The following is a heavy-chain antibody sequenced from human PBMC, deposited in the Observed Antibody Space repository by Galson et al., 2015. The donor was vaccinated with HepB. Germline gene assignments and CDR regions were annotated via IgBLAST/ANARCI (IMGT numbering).Heavy chain of an antibody. J-gene: IGHJ3*02. Sequence: SLRLSCAASGFTFSDRYMDWVRQAPGKGLEWVARIRDKANSYTTEYAASVKGRFTISRDNLKNSLYLQMNSLETEDTAVYYCARSYGAGYPDAFDIWGQGTMVTVSS. CDR3: ARSYGAGYPDAFDI. CDR1: GFTFSDRY. V-gene: IGHV3-72*01. D-gene: IGHD5-24*01. CDR2: IRDKANSYTT.